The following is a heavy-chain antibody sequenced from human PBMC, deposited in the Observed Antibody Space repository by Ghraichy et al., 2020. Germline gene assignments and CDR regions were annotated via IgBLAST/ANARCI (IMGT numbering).Heavy chain of an antibody. V-gene: IGHV4-39*07. CDR1: GASISSSSYY. D-gene: IGHD6-19*01. Sequence: SETLSLTCSVSGASISSSSYYWGWIRQPPGKGLEWIGTFYYSGSTDYNPSLKSRVTISVDTSKNQFSLKLSSVTAADTAVYYCASGQSSGPFDWFDPWGQGTLVTVSS. J-gene: IGHJ5*02. CDR3: ASGQSSGPFDWFDP. CDR2: FYYSGST.